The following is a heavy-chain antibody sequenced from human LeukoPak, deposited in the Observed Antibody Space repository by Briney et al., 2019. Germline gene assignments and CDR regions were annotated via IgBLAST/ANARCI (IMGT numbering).Heavy chain of an antibody. CDR1: GFTVTSTH. D-gene: IGHD3-10*01. J-gene: IGHJ5*02. CDR2: IYDDGGT. CDR3: ARDRAGRRSSWVEFDL. Sequence: GGSLRLTYTVSGFTVTSTHMDWVRQAPGKGPEWVALIYDDGGTVYADSVKGRFTISRDNSKNMVYLQMNSLRPEDSAVYYCARDRAGRRSSWVEFDLWGQGTLVTVSS. V-gene: IGHV3-53*05.